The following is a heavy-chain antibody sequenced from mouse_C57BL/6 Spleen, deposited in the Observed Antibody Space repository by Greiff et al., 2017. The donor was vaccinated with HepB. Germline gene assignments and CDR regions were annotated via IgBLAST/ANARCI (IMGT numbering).Heavy chain of an antibody. CDR1: GFTFSDYG. J-gene: IGHJ4*01. Sequence: EVQGVESGGGLVKPGGSLKLSCAASGFTFSDYGMHWVRQAPEKGLEWVAYISSGSSTIYYADTVKGRFNISRDNAKNTLFLQMTSLRSEDTAMYYCARSHDYYAMDYWGQGTSVTVSS. CDR3: ARSHDYYAMDY. CDR2: ISSGSSTI. V-gene: IGHV5-17*01.